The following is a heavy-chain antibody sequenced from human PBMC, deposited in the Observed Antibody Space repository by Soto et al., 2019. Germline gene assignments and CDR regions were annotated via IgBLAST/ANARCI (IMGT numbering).Heavy chain of an antibody. D-gene: IGHD1-26*01. V-gene: IGHV3-33*01. Sequence: QVQLVESGGGVVQPGRSLRLSCAESGFTFSSYGMHWVRQAPCKGLEWVAVIWNDGSNKYYADCVKGRITISRDNSKNTLYLQMNSLRAEDTAVYYCARVEATRPGRSWFDPWGQGTLVTVSS. CDR2: IWNDGSNK. CDR1: GFTFSSYG. CDR3: ARVEATRPGRSWFDP. J-gene: IGHJ5*02.